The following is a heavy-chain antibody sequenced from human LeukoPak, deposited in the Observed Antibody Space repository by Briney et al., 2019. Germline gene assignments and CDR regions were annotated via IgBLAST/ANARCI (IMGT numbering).Heavy chain of an antibody. V-gene: IGHV3-23*01. CDR1: GFTFSSYA. CDR3: AKGSYQVPKRADDPFDI. J-gene: IGHJ3*02. D-gene: IGHD3-10*01. Sequence: GGSLRLSCAASGFTFSSYAMSWVRQAPGKGLEWVSAISGSGGSTYYADSVKGRFTISRDNSKNTLSLQMNSLRADDTAVYYCAKGSYQVPKRADDPFDIWGQGTMVTVSS. CDR2: ISGSGGST.